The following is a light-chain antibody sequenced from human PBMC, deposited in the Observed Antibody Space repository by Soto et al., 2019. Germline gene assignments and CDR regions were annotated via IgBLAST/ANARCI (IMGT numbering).Light chain of an antibody. CDR2: HTD. V-gene: IGLV1-44*01. J-gene: IGLJ3*02. CDR1: RSNIGTYS. CDR3: EAWDDTLRGRV. Sequence: QSVLTQPPSASGTPGQRVTISCSGGRSNIGTYSVNWYQQLPGTAPKLLLFHTDQRPSGVSDRFSGSTSGTSASLAISGLRSEDEAHYYCEAWDDTLRGRVFGGGTKLTVL.